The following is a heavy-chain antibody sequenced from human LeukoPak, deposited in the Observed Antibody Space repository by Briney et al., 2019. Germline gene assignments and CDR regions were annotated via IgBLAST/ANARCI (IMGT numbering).Heavy chain of an antibody. V-gene: IGHV3-33*01. CDR1: GFTFSSYG. Sequence: GGSLRLSCATSGFTFSSYGMHWVRQAPGKWLEWVAVIWFDGINKYFADSVKGRFTISRDNSKNMLYLQMNSLRAEDRAVYYCARDSSSWYTYYFDYWGQGTLVTVSS. D-gene: IGHD6-13*01. CDR3: ARDSSSWYTYYFDY. J-gene: IGHJ4*02. CDR2: IWFDGINK.